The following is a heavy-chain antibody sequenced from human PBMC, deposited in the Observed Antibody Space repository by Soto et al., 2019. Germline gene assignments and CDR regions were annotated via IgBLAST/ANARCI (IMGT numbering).Heavy chain of an antibody. CDR1: GFIFSDYG. V-gene: IGHV3-33*01. CDR2: IWYDGSNK. D-gene: IGHD3-9*01. CDR3: ALDLKSSLPAGLLQYLYAYYGLDL. J-gene: IGHJ6*02. Sequence: QVQLVESGGGVVQPGRSLRLSCTASGFIFSDYGMHWVRQAPGKGLEWVAVIWYDGSNKYYAASVKGRFTISRDNSKNTVFLQMNSLSAEDVAVYYCALDLKSSLPAGLLQYLYAYYGLDLWGQGTTVTVSS.